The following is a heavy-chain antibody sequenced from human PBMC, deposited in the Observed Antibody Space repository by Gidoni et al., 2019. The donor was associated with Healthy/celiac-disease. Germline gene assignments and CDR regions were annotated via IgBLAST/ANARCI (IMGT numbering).Heavy chain of an antibody. CDR1: GFSLSTSGRC. CDR2: IDWDDDK. V-gene: IGHV2-70*15. CDR3: ARIREDYYGSGIYN. D-gene: IGHD3-10*01. J-gene: IGHJ4*02. Sequence: QVTLRESGPPLVTPTQTLTLTCTFSGFSLSTSGRCVSWIRQPPGKALEWLARIDWDDDKYYSTSLKTRLTISKDTSKNQVVLTMTNMDPVDTATYYGARIREDYYGSGIYNWGQGTLVTVSS.